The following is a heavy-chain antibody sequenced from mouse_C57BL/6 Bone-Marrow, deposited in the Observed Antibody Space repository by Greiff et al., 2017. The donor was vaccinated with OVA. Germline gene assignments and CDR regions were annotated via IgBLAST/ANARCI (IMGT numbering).Heavy chain of an antibody. CDR1: GYTFTSYG. CDR3: ARRARVTTVVATGDYYAMDY. D-gene: IGHD1-1*01. V-gene: IGHV1-81*01. J-gene: IGHJ4*01. Sequence: VQLQQSGAELARPGASVKLSCKASGYTFTSYGISWVKQRTGQGLEWIGEIYPRSGNTYYNEKFKGKATLTADKSSSTAYMELRSLTSEDSAVYFCARRARVTTVVATGDYYAMDYWGQGTSVTVSS. CDR2: IYPRSGNT.